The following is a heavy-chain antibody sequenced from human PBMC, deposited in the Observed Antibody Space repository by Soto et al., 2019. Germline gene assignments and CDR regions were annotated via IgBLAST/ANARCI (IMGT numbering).Heavy chain of an antibody. D-gene: IGHD2-15*01. CDR2: ISGSGGST. Sequence: EVQLLESGGGLVQPGGSLRLSCAASGFTFSSYAMSWVRQAPGKGLEWVSDISGSGGSTYYADSVKGRFTISRDNSKNTLYLQMNSLRAEDTAVYYCAKQLVVVNGELGYWGQGTLVTVSS. CDR1: GFTFSSYA. CDR3: AKQLVVVNGELGY. J-gene: IGHJ4*02. V-gene: IGHV3-23*01.